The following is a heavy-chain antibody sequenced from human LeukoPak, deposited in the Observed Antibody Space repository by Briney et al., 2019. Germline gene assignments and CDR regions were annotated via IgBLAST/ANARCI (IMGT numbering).Heavy chain of an antibody. CDR3: ARGGGVDILTGFQY. D-gene: IGHD3-9*01. CDR2: IIPIPDVT. Sequence: SVKVSCKASGGTFTNYAINWVRQAPGQGLEWMGRIIPIPDVTNYAQKFQGRVTITADQSTSTAYMELSSLRSEDTAVYYCARGGGVDILTGFQYWGQGTLVTVSS. J-gene: IGHJ4*02. V-gene: IGHV1-69*04. CDR1: GGTFTNYA.